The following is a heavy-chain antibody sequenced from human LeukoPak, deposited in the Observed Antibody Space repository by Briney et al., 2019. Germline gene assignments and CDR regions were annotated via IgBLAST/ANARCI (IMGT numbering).Heavy chain of an antibody. CDR1: GDTFIRYG. Sequence: ASVKVSCKASGDTFIRYGISWVRQAPGQGLESMGWISTGNGNTNYGQKFQGRVTMTTDTSTGTAYMELRSLRSDDTAMYYCARANNWNYALGYWGQGTLVTVSS. CDR3: ARANNWNYALGY. V-gene: IGHV1-18*01. J-gene: IGHJ4*02. D-gene: IGHD1-7*01. CDR2: ISTGNGNT.